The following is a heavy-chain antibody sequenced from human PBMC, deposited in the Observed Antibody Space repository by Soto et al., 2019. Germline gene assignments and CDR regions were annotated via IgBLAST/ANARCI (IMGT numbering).Heavy chain of an antibody. CDR2: IRSSGDNT. V-gene: IGHV3-23*01. Sequence: EVQLLESGGGLVQPGGSLRLSCAASAFTFSNDAMNCVRQAPGMGLEWIAAIRSSGDNTYYADSVKGRFTISRDNSKNTLVLQMNSLTVDDTALTYCARSPVSCSSASFYSLAYYYYNMDVWGKGTTVTVSS. J-gene: IGHJ6*03. CDR1: AFTFSNDA. D-gene: IGHD2-2*01. CDR3: ARSPVSCSSASFYSLAYYYYNMDV.